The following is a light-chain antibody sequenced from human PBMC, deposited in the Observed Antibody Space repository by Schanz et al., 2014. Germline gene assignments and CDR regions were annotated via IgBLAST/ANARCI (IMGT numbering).Light chain of an antibody. Sequence: EIVLTQSPGTLSLSPGERATLSCRASQSVGSSFLAWHQQKPGQAPRLLIYGASSRAIGIPDRFSGSGSGTDFTLTISRLEPEDFAVYYCQQYGMTFGQGTKVEIK. CDR1: QSVGSSF. CDR2: GAS. J-gene: IGKJ1*01. V-gene: IGKV3-20*01. CDR3: QQYGMT.